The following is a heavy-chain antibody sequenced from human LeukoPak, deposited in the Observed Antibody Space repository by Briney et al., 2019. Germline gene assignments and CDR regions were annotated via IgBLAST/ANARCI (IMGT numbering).Heavy chain of an antibody. J-gene: IGHJ4*02. CDR1: GFTLSNAW. V-gene: IGHV3-15*01. CDR3: TTDPTY. Sequence: PGGSLRLSCAASGFTLSNAWMSWVRQAPGKGLEWLGRIKSKTEGGTTDYAAPVKGRFTISRDDSKNTVYLQMNRLITEDTAVYYCTTDPTYWGQGTLVTVSS. CDR2: IKSKTEGGTT.